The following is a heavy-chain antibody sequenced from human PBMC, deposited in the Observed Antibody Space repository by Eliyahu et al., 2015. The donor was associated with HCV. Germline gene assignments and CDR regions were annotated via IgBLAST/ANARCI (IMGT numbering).Heavy chain of an antibody. CDR3: ARGGPYSGSYYWYFDL. D-gene: IGHD1-26*01. Sequence: QVQLVQSGAEVKKPGSSVKVSCKASGGTFSSYAISWVRQAPGQGLEWMGRIIPILGIANXAQKFQGRVTITADKSTSTAYMELSSLRSEDTAVYYCARGGPYSGSYYWYFDLWGRGTLVTVSS. J-gene: IGHJ2*01. CDR1: GGTFSSYA. CDR2: IIPILGIA. V-gene: IGHV1-69*04.